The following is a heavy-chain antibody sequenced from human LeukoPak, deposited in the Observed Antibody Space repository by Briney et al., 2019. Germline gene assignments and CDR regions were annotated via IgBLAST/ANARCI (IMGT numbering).Heavy chain of an antibody. Sequence: SETLSLTCTVSGGSISSSSYYWGWIRQPPGKGLEWIGSIYYSGSTYYNPSLKSRVTISVDTSKNQFSLKLSSVTAADTAVYYCARLVVPAATEYYYYYMDVWGKGTTVTVSS. D-gene: IGHD2-2*01. CDR1: GGSISSSSYY. V-gene: IGHV4-39*07. CDR2: IYYSGST. J-gene: IGHJ6*03. CDR3: ARLVVPAATEYYYYYMDV.